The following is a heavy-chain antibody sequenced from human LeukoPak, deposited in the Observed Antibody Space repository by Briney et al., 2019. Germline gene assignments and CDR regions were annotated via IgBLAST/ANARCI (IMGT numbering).Heavy chain of an antibody. CDR2: ISARSEST. CDR3: AKDPYHEFWSGYSDL. Sequence: GGSLRLSCAASGFTFSSSAMTWVRQAPGKGLEGVSTISARSESTYYADSVKGRFTIYRDNTKNTQYRRMKRARAADPAVHYFAKDPYHEFWSGYSDLWGQGTLVTVSS. D-gene: IGHD3-3*01. V-gene: IGHV3-23*01. CDR1: GFTFSSSA. J-gene: IGHJ4*01.